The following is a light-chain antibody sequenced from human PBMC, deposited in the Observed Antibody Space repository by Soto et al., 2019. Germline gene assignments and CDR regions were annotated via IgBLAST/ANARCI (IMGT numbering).Light chain of an antibody. J-gene: IGLJ2*01. CDR3: AAWDGSLNGVV. CDR1: SSNIGSKT. CDR2: SHN. Sequence: QSVLTQPPSASGTPGQRVTISCSGSSSNIGSKTVNWYQQLPGTAPKLLIYSHNQRPSGVPDRFSGSKSGTSASLAISGLQSEDEADYYCAAWDGSLNGVVFGGGTKLTVL. V-gene: IGLV1-44*01.